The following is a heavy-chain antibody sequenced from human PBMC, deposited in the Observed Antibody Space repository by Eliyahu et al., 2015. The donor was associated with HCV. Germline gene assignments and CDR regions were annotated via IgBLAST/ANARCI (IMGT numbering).Heavy chain of an antibody. CDR3: ARGADYNDSRGYLGAFDM. J-gene: IGHJ3*02. Sequence: EVQLVESGGGLIQPGGSLXLSCAASGFTVSXXYMXWVRQAPGKGLEWVSVIXSGGGSFYADSVKGRFTISRDNSKNTLHLQMSNLRAEDTAVYYCARGADYNDSRGYLGAFDMWGQGTMITVSS. V-gene: IGHV3-53*01. CDR1: GFTVSXXY. CDR2: IXSGGGS. D-gene: IGHD3-22*01.